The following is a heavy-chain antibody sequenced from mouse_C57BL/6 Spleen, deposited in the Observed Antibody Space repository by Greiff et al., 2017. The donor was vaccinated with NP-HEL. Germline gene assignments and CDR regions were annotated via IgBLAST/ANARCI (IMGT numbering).Heavy chain of an antibody. CDR2: IDPSDSYT. J-gene: IGHJ4*01. CDR3: ARSTGYY. Sequence: VQLQQSGAELVKPGASVKLSCKASGYTFTSYWMQWVKQRPGQGLEWIGEIDPSDSYTNYNQKFKGKATLTVDTSSSTAYMQLSSLTSEDSAVYYCARSTGYYWGQGTSVTVSS. V-gene: IGHV1-50*01. CDR1: GYTFTSYW.